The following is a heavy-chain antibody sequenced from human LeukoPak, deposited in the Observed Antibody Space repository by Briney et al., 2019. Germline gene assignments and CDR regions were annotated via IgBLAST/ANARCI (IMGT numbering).Heavy chain of an antibody. V-gene: IGHV4-4*02. CDR2: IYHSGST. CDR3: ARAQGDYYDSSGYPRPPSFDY. Sequence: SETLSLTCTVSGGSINSSNWWSWVRQSPGKGLEWIGEIYHSGSTNYNPSLKSRVTISVDTSKNQFSLKLSSVTAADTAVYYCARAQGDYYDSSGYPRPPSFDYWGQGTLVTVSS. J-gene: IGHJ4*02. CDR1: GGSINSSNW. D-gene: IGHD3-22*01.